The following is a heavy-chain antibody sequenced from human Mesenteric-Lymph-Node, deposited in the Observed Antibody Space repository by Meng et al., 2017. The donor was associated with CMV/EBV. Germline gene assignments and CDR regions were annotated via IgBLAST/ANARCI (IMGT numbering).Heavy chain of an antibody. V-gene: IGHV4-34*01. Sequence: GSLRLSCAVYGDSFSGFYWSWIRQPPGKGLEWIGEINHSGSTNYSPSLKSRVTISVDTSKNQCSLKVFSVTAADTAVYYCARLRIAARPDYYYGGMDVWGQGTTVTVSS. CDR2: INHSGST. J-gene: IGHJ6*02. CDR3: ARLRIAARPDYYYGGMDV. CDR1: GDSFSGFY. D-gene: IGHD6-6*01.